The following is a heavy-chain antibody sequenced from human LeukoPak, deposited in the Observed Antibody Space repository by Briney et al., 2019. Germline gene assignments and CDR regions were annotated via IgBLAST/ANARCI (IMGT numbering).Heavy chain of an antibody. CDR1: GFSFSNYA. CDR2: IGGTGET. Sequence: GGSLRLSCVSSGFSFSNYAMSWVRQAPGRGLEWVSVIGGTGETHSTDSVKGRSTISRDNSKNTLSLQMNSLRPEDTAVYYCAKDSWPRNGIYDPFDIWGQGTMVTVSS. D-gene: IGHD2-21*01. J-gene: IGHJ3*02. CDR3: AKDSWPRNGIYDPFDI. V-gene: IGHV3-23*01.